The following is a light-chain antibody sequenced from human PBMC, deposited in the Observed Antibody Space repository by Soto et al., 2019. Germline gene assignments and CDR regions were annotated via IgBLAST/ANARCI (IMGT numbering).Light chain of an antibody. Sequence: DIVMTQSPDSLSASEGDRITIPCRASRDIGSDLSWYQQKPGKAPKLLIYSASDLEGGVPSRFSGSGFGTEFTLTISSLQPDDFATYYCQQYNSYSTFGPATFGQGTKVDIK. CDR1: RDIGSD. J-gene: IGKJ1*01. CDR3: QQYNSYSTFGPAT. V-gene: IGKV1-17*01. CDR2: SAS.